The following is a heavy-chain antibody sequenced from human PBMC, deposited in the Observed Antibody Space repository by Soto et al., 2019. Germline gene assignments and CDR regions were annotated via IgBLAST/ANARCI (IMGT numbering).Heavy chain of an antibody. Sequence: EVQLVESGGGLVQPGRSPRLSCAASGFTFDDYAMHWVRQAPGKGLEWVSGIRWNSGSIGYADSVKGRFTISRDNAKNSLYLQMNSLRAEDPALYYCAKDRALREHYYYYYMDVWGKGTTVTVSS. V-gene: IGHV3-9*01. CDR3: AKDRALREHYYYYYMDV. CDR1: GFTFDDYA. CDR2: IRWNSGSI. J-gene: IGHJ6*03. D-gene: IGHD5-12*01.